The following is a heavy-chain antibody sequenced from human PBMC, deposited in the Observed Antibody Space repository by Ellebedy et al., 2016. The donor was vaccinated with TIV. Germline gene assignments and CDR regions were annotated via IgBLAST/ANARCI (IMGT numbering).Heavy chain of an antibody. CDR2: IYNSGST. J-gene: IGHJ4*02. CDR1: GGFISSPSYY. V-gene: IGHV4-39*01. D-gene: IGHD3-16*02. CDR3: ARQDDYVWGSYRPRALFRY. Sequence: SETLSLXXSVSGGFISSPSYYWGWIRQPPGKGLEWIGSIYNSGSTYYNSSLKSRVTISVDTSKNQFSLKVNSVTAADTAVYYCARQDDYVWGSYRPRALFRYWGQGTLVTVSS.